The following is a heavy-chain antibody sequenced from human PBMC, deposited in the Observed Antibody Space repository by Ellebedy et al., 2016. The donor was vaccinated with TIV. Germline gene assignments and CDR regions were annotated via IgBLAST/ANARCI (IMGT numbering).Heavy chain of an antibody. Sequence: GESLKISXKGSGSSFTIYWIGWVRQMPGKGLEWMGIIYPGDSDTRYSPSFQGQVTISADKSISTAYLQWSSLKASDTAMYYCARGYCSSTTCSYMDVWGQGTTVTVSS. J-gene: IGHJ6*02. D-gene: IGHD2-2*01. CDR2: IYPGDSDT. V-gene: IGHV5-51*01. CDR3: ARGYCSSTTCSYMDV. CDR1: GSSFTIYW.